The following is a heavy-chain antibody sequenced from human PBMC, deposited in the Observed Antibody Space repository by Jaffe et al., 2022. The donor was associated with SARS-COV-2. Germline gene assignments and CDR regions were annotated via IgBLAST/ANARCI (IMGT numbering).Heavy chain of an antibody. CDR1: GGSISSSSYY. J-gene: IGHJ4*02. D-gene: IGHD2-2*01. CDR3: ARWGTSVGRSS. V-gene: IGHV4-39*01. Sequence: QLQLQESGPGLVKPSETLSLTCTVSGGSISSSSYYWGWIRQPPGKGLEWIGSIYYSGSTYYNPSLKSRVTISVDTSKNQFSLKLSSVTAADTAVYYCARWGTSVGRSSGGQGTLVTVSS. CDR2: IYYSGST.